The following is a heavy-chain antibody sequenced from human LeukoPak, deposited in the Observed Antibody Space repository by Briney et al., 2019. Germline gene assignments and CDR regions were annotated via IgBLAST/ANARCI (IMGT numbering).Heavy chain of an antibody. CDR3: ARANGSGSYYNVRYYYYMDV. Sequence: WETLSLTCTVSGGSISSYYWSWIRQPPGKGLGWIGYIYYSGSTNYNPSLKSRVTISVDTSKNQFSLKLSSVTAADTAVYYCARANGSGSYYNVRYYYYMDVWGKGTTVTVSS. D-gene: IGHD3-10*01. CDR1: GGSISSYY. CDR2: IYYSGST. J-gene: IGHJ6*03. V-gene: IGHV4-59*01.